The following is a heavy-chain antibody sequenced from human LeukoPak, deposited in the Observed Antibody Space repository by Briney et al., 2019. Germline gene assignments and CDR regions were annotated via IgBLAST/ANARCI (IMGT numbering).Heavy chain of an antibody. V-gene: IGHV1-69*04. CDR3: ARAAKIVVVPAAGGSWFDP. CDR1: GGTFSSYA. Sequence: SVRVSCKASGGTFSSYAISWVRQAPGQGLEWMGRIIPILGIANYAQKFQGRVTITADKSTSTAYMELSSLRSEDTAVYYCARAAKIVVVPAAGGSWFDPWGQGTLVTVSS. J-gene: IGHJ5*02. D-gene: IGHD2-2*01. CDR2: IIPILGIA.